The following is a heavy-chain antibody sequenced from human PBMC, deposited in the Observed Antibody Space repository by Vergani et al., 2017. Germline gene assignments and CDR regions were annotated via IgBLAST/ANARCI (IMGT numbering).Heavy chain of an antibody. J-gene: IGHJ6*03. CDR1: GGTFSSYT. CDR3: ARVGYYDFWSGYYPYYYYYYMDV. Sequence: QVQLVQSGAEVKKPGSSVKVSCKASGGTFSSYTISWVRQAPGQGLEWMGRIIPILGIANYAQKFQGRVTITADKSTSTAYMELSSLRSEDTAVYYCARVGYYDFWSGYYPYYYYYYMDVWGKGTTVTVSS. V-gene: IGHV1-69*02. D-gene: IGHD3-3*01. CDR2: IIPILGIA.